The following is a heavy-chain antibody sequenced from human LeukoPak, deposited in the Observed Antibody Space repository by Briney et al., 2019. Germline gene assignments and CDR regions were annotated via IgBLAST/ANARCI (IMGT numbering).Heavy chain of an antibody. CDR3: ARGTSGPDS. J-gene: IGHJ4*02. D-gene: IGHD1-1*01. CDR2: ISAGGGTT. V-gene: IGHV3-23*01. CDR1: GFTLSSFD. Sequence: PGGSLRLSCAASGFTLSSFDMRWVRHAPGKGVEWVSGISAGGGTTYYADSVKGRFTISRDNSKNTLYLQFNSLRAEDTAVYYCARGTSGPDSWGQGTLVTVSS.